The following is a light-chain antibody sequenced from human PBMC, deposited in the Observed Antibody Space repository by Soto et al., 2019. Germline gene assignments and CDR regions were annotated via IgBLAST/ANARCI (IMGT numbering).Light chain of an antibody. CDR2: WAS. Sequence: DIVMTQSPDSLAESLGERATINCKSSQSVLYSSNNKNYLAWYQQKPGQPPQLLIYWASTRESGVPDRFSGSGSGTDLALTISSLQAEDVAVYYCHQYYSTPYTFGQGTKLEIK. CDR3: HQYYSTPYT. CDR1: QSVLYSSNNKNY. V-gene: IGKV4-1*01. J-gene: IGKJ2*01.